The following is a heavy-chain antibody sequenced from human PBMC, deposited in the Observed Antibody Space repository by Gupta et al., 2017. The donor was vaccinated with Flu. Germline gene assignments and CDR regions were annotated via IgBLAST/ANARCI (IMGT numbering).Heavy chain of an antibody. CDR2: INPSGNSA. CDR1: GYTFTNKY. D-gene: IGHD3-10*01. Sequence: QVQLVQSGAEVKKPGASVKVSCKASGYTFTNKYMHWVRQAPGQGLEWMGVINPSGNSATYAQKFQGRITMTRDTSTSTAYMELSSLTSEDTAVYYCARDLRSPWFGELLYYSLDYWGQGTLVTVSS. J-gene: IGHJ4*02. CDR3: ARDLRSPWFGELLYYSLDY. V-gene: IGHV1-46*01.